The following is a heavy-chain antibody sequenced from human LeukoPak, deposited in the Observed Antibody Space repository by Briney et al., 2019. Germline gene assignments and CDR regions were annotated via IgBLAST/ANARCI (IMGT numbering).Heavy chain of an antibody. V-gene: IGHV1-18*01. Sequence: ASVKVSCRTSGYSFSTYGISWVRQAPGQGLEWMGWISAYNGNTNYAQKFQGRVTMTTDTSTSTAYMELRSLRSDDTAVYYCARATRGYSGYDGPNAFDIWGQGTMVTVSS. CDR1: GYSFSTYG. CDR3: ARATRGYSGYDGPNAFDI. J-gene: IGHJ3*02. CDR2: ISAYNGNT. D-gene: IGHD5-12*01.